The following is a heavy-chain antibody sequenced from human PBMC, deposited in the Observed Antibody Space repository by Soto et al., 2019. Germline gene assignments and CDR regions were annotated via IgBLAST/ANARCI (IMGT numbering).Heavy chain of an antibody. V-gene: IGHV1-8*01. CDR3: ARGIGVVPTYYYGMDV. Sequence: ASVKVSCKASGYTFTSYDFNWVRQATGQGLEWMGWMNPNSGNTGYAQKFQGRVTMTRNTSISTAYMELSSLRSEDTAVYYCARGIGVVPTYYYGMDVWGQGTTVTVSS. D-gene: IGHD2-2*01. CDR1: GYTFTSYD. CDR2: MNPNSGNT. J-gene: IGHJ6*02.